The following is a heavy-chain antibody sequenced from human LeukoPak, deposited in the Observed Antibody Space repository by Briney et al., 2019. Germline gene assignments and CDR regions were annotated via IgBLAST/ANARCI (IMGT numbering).Heavy chain of an antibody. Sequence: SETLSLTCAVYGGSFSGYYWSWIRQPPGKRLEWIGEINHRGSTNYNPSLKSRVTISVDTSKNQFSLKLSSVTAADTAVYYCARGPGPTGFDPWGQGTLVTVSS. CDR1: GGSFSGYY. J-gene: IGHJ5*02. CDR2: INHRGST. CDR3: ARGPGPTGFDP. V-gene: IGHV4-34*01.